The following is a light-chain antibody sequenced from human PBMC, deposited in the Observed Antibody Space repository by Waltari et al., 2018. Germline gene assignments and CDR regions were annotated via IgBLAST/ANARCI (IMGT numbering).Light chain of an antibody. J-gene: IGKJ1*01. Sequence: IVMTQGPLSLSVTPGQPASISCKSSQSLIDNDGNTHLSWYLQKTGQPPQLLIYAVSKRFSGGPDRFSGGGSGTDVTLQISRGEAEDVGVFYCRQRMNLPWTFGQGTKVEVK. CDR2: AVS. CDR3: RQRMNLPWT. V-gene: IGKV2D-29*01. CDR1: QSLIDNDGNTH.